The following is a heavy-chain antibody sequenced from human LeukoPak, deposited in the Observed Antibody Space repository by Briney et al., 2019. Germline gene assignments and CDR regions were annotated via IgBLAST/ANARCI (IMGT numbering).Heavy chain of an antibody. CDR1: GFTFSSFG. Sequence: PGGSLRLSCAASGFTFSSFGMHWVRQAPGKGLGWVAVISHDGGKKFSADSVKGRFTISRDSSKNILYLQMNSLRAEDTAVYYCAKAVGRISWSFDYWGQGALVTVSS. D-gene: IGHD6-13*01. CDR3: AKAVGRISWSFDY. CDR2: ISHDGGKK. V-gene: IGHV3-30*18. J-gene: IGHJ4*02.